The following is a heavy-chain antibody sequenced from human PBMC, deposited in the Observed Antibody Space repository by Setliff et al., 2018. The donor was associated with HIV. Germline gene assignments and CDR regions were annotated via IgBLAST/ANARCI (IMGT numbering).Heavy chain of an antibody. Sequence: ASVKVSCKASGGPFSSYAISWVRQAPGQGLEGMGGIIPIFGTANYAQKFQGRVTITTDESTSTAYMELSSLRSEDTAVYYCAREGDCSGGSCYYYYGMDVWGQGTTVTVSS. V-gene: IGHV1-69*05. D-gene: IGHD2-15*01. CDR3: AREGDCSGGSCYYYYGMDV. J-gene: IGHJ6*02. CDR2: IIPIFGTA. CDR1: GGPFSSYA.